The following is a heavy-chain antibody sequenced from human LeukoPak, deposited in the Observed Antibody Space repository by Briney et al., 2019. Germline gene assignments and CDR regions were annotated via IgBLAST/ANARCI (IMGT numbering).Heavy chain of an antibody. J-gene: IGHJ4*02. CDR1: GFPLSSYW. V-gene: IGHV3-7*04. CDR3: TRVGYIDEGIDY. Sequence: GGSLRLSCVASGFPLSSYWMTWVRQAPGKGLEWVANIKQDGSKKSYVDSVKGRFTISRDNAKDSLYLQMNSLRAEDTAIYYCTRVGYIDEGIDYWGQGTLVTVSS. CDR2: IKQDGSKK. D-gene: IGHD5-24*01.